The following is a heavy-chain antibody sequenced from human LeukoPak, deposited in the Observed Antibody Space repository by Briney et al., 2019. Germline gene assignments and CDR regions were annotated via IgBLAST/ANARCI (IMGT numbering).Heavy chain of an antibody. CDR3: AKGIRDFSWLPSFDW. J-gene: IGHJ4*02. CDR1: GLTFSTYG. Sequence: GGSLRLSCAASGLTFSTYGMHWVRQAPGKGLEWVAVTSFDGSNQYYADSVKGRFTISRDNFKSTLFLQMNSLRAEDTAVYYCAKGIRDFSWLPSFDWWGQGILVTVSS. D-gene: IGHD3-9*01. V-gene: IGHV3-30*18. CDR2: TSFDGSNQ.